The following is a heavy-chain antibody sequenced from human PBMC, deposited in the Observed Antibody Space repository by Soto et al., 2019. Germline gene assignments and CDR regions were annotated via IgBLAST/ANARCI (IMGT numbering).Heavy chain of an antibody. CDR2: IYYSGNP. J-gene: IGHJ4*02. CDR1: GGSISSSFYH. D-gene: IGHD3-16*02. CDR3: ARQRRLGELSSFDY. V-gene: IGHV4-39*01. Sequence: QLQLQESGPGLVKPSETLSLTCTVSGGSISSSFYHWGWIRQPPGKGLEWIGSIYYSGNPYYNPSLKNRVTISIDTYKNQLALKLSAVTAADTAVYYCARQRRLGELSSFDYWGQGTLVTVSS.